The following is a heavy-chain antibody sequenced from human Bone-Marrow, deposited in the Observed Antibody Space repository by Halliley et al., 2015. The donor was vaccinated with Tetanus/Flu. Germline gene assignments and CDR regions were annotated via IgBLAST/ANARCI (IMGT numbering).Heavy chain of an antibody. CDR2: IYYEGPP. Sequence: WIGFIYYEGPPSYNPSLKSRVAISVDTSKNQFSLKMSSVTPADTAVYYCVRERRVYYFYGMDVWGQGTTVTVSS. V-gene: IGHV4-59*01. CDR3: VRERRVYYFYGMDV. J-gene: IGHJ6*02.